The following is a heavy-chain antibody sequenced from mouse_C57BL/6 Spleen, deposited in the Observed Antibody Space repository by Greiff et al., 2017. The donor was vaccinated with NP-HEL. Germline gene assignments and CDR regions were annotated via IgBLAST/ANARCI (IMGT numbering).Heavy chain of an antibody. V-gene: IGHV14-2*01. D-gene: IGHD2-3*01. Sequence: EVQLQQSGAELVKPGASVKLSCTASGFNIKDYYMHWVKQRTEQGLEWIGRIDPEDGETKYAPKFKGKATITADTASNTAYLQLSSLTSEDTAVYYCARKVTKGYFDVWGTGTTVTVSS. CDR2: IDPEDGET. CDR3: ARKVTKGYFDV. CDR1: GFNIKDYY. J-gene: IGHJ1*03.